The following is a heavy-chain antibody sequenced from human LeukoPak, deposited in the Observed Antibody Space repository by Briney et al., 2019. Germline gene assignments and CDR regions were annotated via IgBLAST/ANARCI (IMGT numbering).Heavy chain of an antibody. V-gene: IGHV1-18*01. J-gene: IGHJ4*02. CDR2: VSTNDGNT. Sequence: ASVKVSCKASGYTFTNYHIAWVRQAPGQGLEWMGWVSTNDGNTVYAQRLQGRVTMTTDTSTSVEYMELRSLTSDDTAVYYCTRAPPGMTMMTDYWGQGTLVTVSS. CDR3: TRAPPGMTMMTDY. D-gene: IGHD3-22*01. CDR1: GYTFTNYH.